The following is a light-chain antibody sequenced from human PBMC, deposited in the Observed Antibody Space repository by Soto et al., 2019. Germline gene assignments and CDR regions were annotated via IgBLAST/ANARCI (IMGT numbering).Light chain of an antibody. CDR3: QQYNNWPLST. V-gene: IGKV3-15*01. CDR2: GAS. Sequence: IVMTQSPATLSVATGERATLSCRASQSGSSNLAWYPQKPGQAPRLLIYGASTRATGIPARCSGSGSGTEFTLTISSLQSDAFAVYYCQQYNNWPLSTFGQGTKLELK. J-gene: IGKJ2*01. CDR1: QSGSSN.